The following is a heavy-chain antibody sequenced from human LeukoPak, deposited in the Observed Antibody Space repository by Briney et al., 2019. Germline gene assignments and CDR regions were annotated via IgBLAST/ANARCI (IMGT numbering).Heavy chain of an antibody. J-gene: IGHJ4*02. Sequence: GGSLRLSCAASGFAFNSYAMSWVRQAPGKGLEWVAIISYDGSKKYYADSVKGRFTISRDNSKNTLYLQMNSLRAEDTAVYYCARSAAAGRIVATFGYWGQGTLVIVSS. CDR2: ISYDGSKK. V-gene: IGHV3-30*04. D-gene: IGHD5-12*01. CDR1: GFAFNSYA. CDR3: ARSAAAGRIVATFGY.